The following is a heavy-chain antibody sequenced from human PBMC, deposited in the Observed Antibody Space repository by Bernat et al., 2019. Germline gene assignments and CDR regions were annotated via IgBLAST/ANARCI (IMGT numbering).Heavy chain of an antibody. J-gene: IGHJ1*01. V-gene: IGHV3-66*04. Sequence: EVQLVESGGGLVQPRGSLRLSCAASGFTVSSNYMSWVRQAPGKGLEWVSVIYSGGSTYYADSVKGRFTISRDNSKNTLYLQMNSLRAEDTAVYYCARLVNYYDSSGYYRAEYFQHWGQGTLVTVSS. CDR3: ARLVNYYDSSGYYRAEYFQH. CDR2: IYSGGST. D-gene: IGHD3-22*01. CDR1: GFTVSSNY.